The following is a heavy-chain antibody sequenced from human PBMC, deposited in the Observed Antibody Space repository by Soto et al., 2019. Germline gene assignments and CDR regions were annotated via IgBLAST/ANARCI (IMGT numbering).Heavy chain of an antibody. Sequence: PGGSLRLSCAASGFTFSSYAMSWVRQAPGKGLAWVSGISVSGGSTYYADSVKGRFTISRDNSKNTLYLQMNSLRAEDTAVYYCVKDRRIGYCSGGSCYSHVAFDIWGQGTMVTVSS. CDR3: VKDRRIGYCSGGSCYSHVAFDI. D-gene: IGHD2-15*01. V-gene: IGHV3-23*01. CDR1: GFTFSSYA. CDR2: ISVSGGST. J-gene: IGHJ3*02.